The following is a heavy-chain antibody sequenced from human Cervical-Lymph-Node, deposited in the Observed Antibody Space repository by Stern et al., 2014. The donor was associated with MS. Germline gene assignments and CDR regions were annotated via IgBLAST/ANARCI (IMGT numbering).Heavy chain of an antibody. CDR3: ASQHTTGHMDFDY. CDR1: GYTFNNYY. J-gene: IGHJ4*02. Sequence: QVQLMQSGAEVKKPGASVNVSCVTSGYTFNNYYVHWVRQAPGKGLEWMGIINTSEGDTAHTRRFQYRVTMTRDTSASPVYLNLSSLKSEDTAVYYCASQHTTGHMDFDYWGQGTLVTVSS. CDR2: INTSEGDT. V-gene: IGHV1-46*02. D-gene: IGHD1-1*01.